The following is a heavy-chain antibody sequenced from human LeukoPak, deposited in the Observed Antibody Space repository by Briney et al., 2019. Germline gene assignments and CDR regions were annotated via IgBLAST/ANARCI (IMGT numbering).Heavy chain of an antibody. CDR3: AKGGYYYGSGRLYGMDV. V-gene: IGHV3-23*01. D-gene: IGHD3-10*01. J-gene: IGHJ6*02. CDR2: ISGSGGST. Sequence: PGGSLRLSCAASGFTFSSYAMSWVRQAPGKGLEWVSVISGSGGSTYYADSVKGRFTISRDNSKNTLYLQMNSLRAEDTAAYSCAKGGYYYGSGRLYGMDVWGQGTTVTVSS. CDR1: GFTFSSYA.